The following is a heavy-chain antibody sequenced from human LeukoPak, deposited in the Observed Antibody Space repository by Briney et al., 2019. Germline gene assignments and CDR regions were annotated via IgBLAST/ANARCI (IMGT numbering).Heavy chain of an antibody. V-gene: IGHV3-21*01. J-gene: IGHJ4*02. Sequence: PGGSLRLSCAGSGFTLSSYTMNWVRQAPGKGLEWVSSMSMSSSYIHYADSVKGRFTLSRDNAKNSLYLQMSSLRAEDTAEYYCARDRLWGSGDIDYWGQGTLVTVSS. D-gene: IGHD2-21*01. CDR1: GFTLSSYT. CDR3: ARDRLWGSGDIDY. CDR2: MSMSSSYI.